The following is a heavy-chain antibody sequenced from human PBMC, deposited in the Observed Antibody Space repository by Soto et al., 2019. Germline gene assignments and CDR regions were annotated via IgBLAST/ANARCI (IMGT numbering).Heavy chain of an antibody. CDR1: GGCIGSSSYE. V-gene: IGHV4-39*01. J-gene: IGHJ4*02. CDR3: ARQGGSCSSIGCSNYFDY. D-gene: IGHD2-2*01. CDR2: IYYSGST. Sequence: SETLALTCTVSGGCIGSSSYEWGWIRQPPGKGLEWIGTIYYSGSTYYNPSLKSRLTISLDTSQNQFSLRLSSVTAADTAVYYCARQGGSCSSIGCSNYFDYWGQGTLVTVSS.